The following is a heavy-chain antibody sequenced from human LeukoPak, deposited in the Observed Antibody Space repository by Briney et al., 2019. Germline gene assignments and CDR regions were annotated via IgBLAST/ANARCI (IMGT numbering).Heavy chain of an antibody. CDR1: GASISSSY. Sequence: PSETLSLTCTVSGASISSSYWTWIRQPPGKGLEYIGYMYYTGSTNYNPSLESRVTISIDTSKKQFSLKLSSVTAADTAVYYCAGGGFWSGYQYWGQGTLVTVSS. CDR3: AGGGFWSGYQY. D-gene: IGHD3-3*01. CDR2: MYYTGST. J-gene: IGHJ4*02. V-gene: IGHV4-59*12.